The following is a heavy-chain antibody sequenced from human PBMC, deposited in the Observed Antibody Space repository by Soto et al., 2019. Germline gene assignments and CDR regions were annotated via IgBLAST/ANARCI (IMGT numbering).Heavy chain of an antibody. J-gene: IGHJ4*02. V-gene: IGHV4-59*08. D-gene: IGHD5-18*01. Sequence: QVQLQESGPGLVKPSETLSLTCTVSGGSISSYYWSWIRQPPGKGLEWIGYIYYSGSTNYNPSLKRRVTISVDTSKNPFSLKLSSVTAADTAVYFCARRYGSCFDYWGQGTLVSVSS. CDR3: ARRYGSCFDY. CDR2: IYYSGST. CDR1: GGSISSYY.